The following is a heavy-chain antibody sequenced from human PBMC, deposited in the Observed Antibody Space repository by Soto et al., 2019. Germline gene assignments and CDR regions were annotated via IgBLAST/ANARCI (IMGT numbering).Heavy chain of an antibody. D-gene: IGHD3-22*01. CDR3: ARDPPYYYDSSGYDAFDI. V-gene: IGHV1-18*01. J-gene: IGHJ3*02. CDR2: VSAYNGNT. Sequence: VASVKVSCKASGYTFTSYGISWVRQAPGQGLEWMGWVSAYNGNTNYAQKLQGRVTMTTDTSTSTAYMELRSLRSDGTAVYYCARDPPYYYDSSGYDAFDIWGQGTMVTVSS. CDR1: GYTFTSYG.